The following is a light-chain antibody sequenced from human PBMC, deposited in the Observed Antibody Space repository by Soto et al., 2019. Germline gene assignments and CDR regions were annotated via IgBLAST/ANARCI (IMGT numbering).Light chain of an antibody. J-gene: IGKJ5*01. CDR1: QSVSNN. V-gene: IGKV3-15*01. CDR3: QQHNNWPPIT. Sequence: EIVMTQSPATLSVSPGERVTLSCRTSQSVSNNLVWYQQKPGQAPRLLMYGSSIRATGIPARFSGSGSGTEFTLTISSLQSVDFAVYYCQQHNNWPPITFGQGTRLEIK. CDR2: GSS.